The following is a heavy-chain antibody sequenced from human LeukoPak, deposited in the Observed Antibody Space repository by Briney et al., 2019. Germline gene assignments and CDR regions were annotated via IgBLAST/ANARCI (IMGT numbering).Heavy chain of an antibody. Sequence: ADTVSLICSVYGGPLRCYYWMWLRQPPARGGEGIGEINHSGSTNYNPSLKSRVTISVDTSKNQLSLKLSSVTAADTAVYYCARNSHDYDRSGFNYWGEGNLVTVSS. CDR3: ARNSHDYDRSGFNY. D-gene: IGHD3-22*01. CDR2: INHSGST. V-gene: IGHV4-34*01. J-gene: IGHJ4*02. CDR1: GGPLRCYY.